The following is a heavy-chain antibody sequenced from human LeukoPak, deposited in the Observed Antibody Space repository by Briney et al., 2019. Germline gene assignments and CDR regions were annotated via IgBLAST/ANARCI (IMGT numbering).Heavy chain of an antibody. V-gene: IGHV3-23*01. CDR1: GFTFSSYA. D-gene: IGHD3-3*01. J-gene: IGHJ5*02. CDR2: ISGSGGNT. Sequence: PGGSLRLSCAASGFTFSSYAMSWVRQAPGKGLEWVSAISGSGGNTYYADSVKGRFTISRDNSKNTLYLQMNSLRAEDTAVYYCAETRYYDFWSGIDNWFDPWGQEPWSPSPQ. CDR3: AETRYYDFWSGIDNWFDP.